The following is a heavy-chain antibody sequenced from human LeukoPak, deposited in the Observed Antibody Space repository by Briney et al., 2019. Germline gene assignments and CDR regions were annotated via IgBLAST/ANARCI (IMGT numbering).Heavy chain of an antibody. CDR2: ISSSSSYI. CDR1: GITFSMYS. V-gene: IGHV3-21*01. CDR3: ARGYDSSGYRDYFDY. J-gene: IGHJ4*02. Sequence: GGSLRLSCAASGITFSMYSMNWVRQAPGKGLEWVSSISSSSSYIYYADSVKGRFTISRDNAKNSLYLQMNSLRAEDTAVYYCARGYDSSGYRDYFDYWGQGTLVTVSS. D-gene: IGHD3-22*01.